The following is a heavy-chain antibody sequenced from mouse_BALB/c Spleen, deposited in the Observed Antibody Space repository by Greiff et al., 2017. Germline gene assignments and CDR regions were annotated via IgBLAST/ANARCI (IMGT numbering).Heavy chain of an antibody. J-gene: IGHJ1*01. CDR1: GFTFSSFG. CDR3: ARSLRLRSYWYFDV. D-gene: IGHD1-2*01. CDR2: ISSGSSTI. Sequence: EVMLVESGGGLVQPGGSRKLSCAASGFTFSSFGMHWVRQAPEKGLEWVAYISSGSSTIYYADTVKGRFTISRDNPKNTLFLQMTSLRSEDTAMYYCARSLRLRSYWYFDVWGAGTTVTVSS. V-gene: IGHV5-17*02.